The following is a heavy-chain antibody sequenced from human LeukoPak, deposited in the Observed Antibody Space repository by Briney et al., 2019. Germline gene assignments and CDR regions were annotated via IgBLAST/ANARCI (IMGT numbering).Heavy chain of an antibody. D-gene: IGHD3-22*01. Sequence: SQTLSLTCTVSGGSISSGSYYWSWIRQPAGKGLEWIGRIYISGGTDYNPSLKSRVTMSVDTSKNQFSLKLSSVTAADTAVYYCARRFVGYDSTWGASDIWGQGTMVTVSS. J-gene: IGHJ3*02. CDR2: IYISGGT. CDR1: GGSISSGSYY. CDR3: ARRFVGYDSTWGASDI. V-gene: IGHV4-61*02.